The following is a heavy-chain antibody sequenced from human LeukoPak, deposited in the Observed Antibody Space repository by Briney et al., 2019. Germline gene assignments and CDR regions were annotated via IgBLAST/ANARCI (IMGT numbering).Heavy chain of an antibody. CDR1: GGSISGHY. CDR3: ARDKYFLY. J-gene: IGHJ1*01. Sequence: SETLSLTCTVSGGSISGHYWTWIRQPPGKGLEWIGYIYYSGSTNYNPSLKTRVTISVDTSKNQFSLSLSSVTAADTAVYYCARDKYFLYWGQGTLVTVSS. V-gene: IGHV4-59*11. CDR2: IYYSGST.